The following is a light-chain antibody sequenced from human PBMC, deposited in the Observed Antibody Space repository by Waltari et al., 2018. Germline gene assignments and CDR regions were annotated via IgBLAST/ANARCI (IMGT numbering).Light chain of an antibody. CDR1: QKINGY. V-gene: IGKV1-39*01. J-gene: IGKJ5*01. CDR2: GAS. Sequence: DIQMTQSPSSLSASVGDRVTITCRAGQKINGYLNWYQHKPGKAPKLLIYGASNLQTGVPSRFSGSESGTDFTLTINSLQPEDFATYFCQQTYSTPGITFGQGIRLEI. CDR3: QQTYSTPGIT.